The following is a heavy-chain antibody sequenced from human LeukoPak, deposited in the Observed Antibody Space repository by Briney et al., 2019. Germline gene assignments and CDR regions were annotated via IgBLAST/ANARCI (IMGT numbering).Heavy chain of an antibody. Sequence: PGGSLRLSCAASGFTFSSYWMSWVRQAPGKGLEWVANIKQDGSEKYCVDSVKGRFTISRDNAKNSLYLQMNSLRAEDTAVYYCARGGPNVLLWFGEGYYFDYWGQGTLVTVSS. D-gene: IGHD3-10*01. CDR2: IKQDGSEK. CDR3: ARGGPNVLLWFGEGYYFDY. V-gene: IGHV3-7*01. J-gene: IGHJ4*02. CDR1: GFTFSSYW.